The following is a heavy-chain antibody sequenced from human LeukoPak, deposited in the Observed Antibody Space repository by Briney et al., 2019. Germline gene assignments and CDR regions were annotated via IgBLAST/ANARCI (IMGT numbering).Heavy chain of an antibody. D-gene: IGHD3-10*01. Sequence: ASVKVSCKASGHTFTSYDLNWVRQATGQGLEWMGWMNPNSGNTGYAQKFQGRVTMTRNTSISTAYMELSSLRSEDTAVYYCARDPRGPTNYFDYWGQGTLVTVSS. CDR1: GHTFTSYD. J-gene: IGHJ4*02. CDR2: MNPNSGNT. V-gene: IGHV1-8*01. CDR3: ARDPRGPTNYFDY.